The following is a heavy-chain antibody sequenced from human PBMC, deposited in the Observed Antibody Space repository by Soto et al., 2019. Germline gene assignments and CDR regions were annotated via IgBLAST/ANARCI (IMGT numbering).Heavy chain of an antibody. CDR3: ARRQHWTYYFDC. D-gene: IGHD1-1*01. CDR1: GGSISSSNW. J-gene: IGHJ4*02. CDR2: IFHTGST. Sequence: SETLSLTCAVSGGSISSSNWWSWVRQPPGKGLEWIGEIFHTGSTNYNPSLKSRVTISIDKSENQFSLNLSSVTAADTAVYYCARRQHWTYYFDCWGQGTLVTVSS. V-gene: IGHV4-4*02.